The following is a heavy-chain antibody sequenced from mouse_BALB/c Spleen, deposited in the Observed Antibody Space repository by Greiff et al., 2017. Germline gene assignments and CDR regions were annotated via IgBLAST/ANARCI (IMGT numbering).Heavy chain of an antibody. D-gene: IGHD2-4*01. CDR3: ARWYDYDRYYAMDY. CDR2: IWSGGST. J-gene: IGHJ4*01. Sequence: HVQLQQSGPGLVQPSQSLSITCTVSGFSLTSYGVHWVRQPPGKGLEWLGVIWSGGSTDYNAAFISRLSISKDNSKSHVFFKMNSLQANDTAIYYSARWYDYDRYYAMDYWGQGTSVTVSS. CDR1: GFSLTSYG. V-gene: IGHV2-2*02.